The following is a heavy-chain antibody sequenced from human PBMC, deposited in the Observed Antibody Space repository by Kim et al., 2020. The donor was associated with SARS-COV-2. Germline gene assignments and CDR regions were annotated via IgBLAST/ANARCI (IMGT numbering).Heavy chain of an antibody. CDR2: INPDGNDA. Sequence: GGSLRLSCAASGFTFNAYWMHWVRQAPGKGLEWVSQINPDGNDARFADSVKGRFTLSRDNAKNTVSLQMNSLRGDDTAVYFCVRDPSTDLTLDYWGQGTLVTVSS. CDR1: GFTFNAYW. D-gene: IGHD2-2*01. J-gene: IGHJ4*02. V-gene: IGHV3-74*01. CDR3: VRDPSTDLTLDY.